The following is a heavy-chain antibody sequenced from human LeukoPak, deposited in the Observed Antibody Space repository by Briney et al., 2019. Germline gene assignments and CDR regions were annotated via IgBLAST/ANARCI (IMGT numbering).Heavy chain of an antibody. Sequence: PGGSLRLSCAASGFTFSSYGMSWVRQAPGKGLEWVSAISGRGGSTYYADSVKGRFTISRDNSTNTLYLQMNSLRAEDTAVYYCAKEGGFGELGYWGQGTLVTVSS. CDR1: GFTFSSYG. CDR2: ISGRGGST. V-gene: IGHV3-23*01. CDR3: AKEGGFGELGY. D-gene: IGHD3-10*01. J-gene: IGHJ4*02.